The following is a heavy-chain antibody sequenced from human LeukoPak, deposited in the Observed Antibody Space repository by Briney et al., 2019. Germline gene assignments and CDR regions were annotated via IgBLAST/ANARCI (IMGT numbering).Heavy chain of an antibody. CDR2: IYYSGST. V-gene: IGHV4-30-4*08. D-gene: IGHD6-13*01. J-gene: IGHJ4*02. Sequence: SETLSLTCTVSGGSISSGDYYWRWIRQPPGKGLEWIGYIYYSGSTYYNPSLKSRVTISVDTSKNQFSLKLSSVTAADTAVYYCARDPLAAAGTAGYWGQGTLVTVSS. CDR3: ARDPLAAAGTAGY. CDR1: GGSISSGDYY.